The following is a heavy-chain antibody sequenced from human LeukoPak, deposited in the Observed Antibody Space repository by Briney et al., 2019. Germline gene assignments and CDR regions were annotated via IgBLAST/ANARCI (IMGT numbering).Heavy chain of an antibody. J-gene: IGHJ5*02. CDR3: AKGGLWFGELRGES. D-gene: IGHD3-10*01. CDR1: GFTFSSYA. CDR2: ISGSGGST. Sequence: GGSLRLSCAASGFTFSSYAMSWVRQAPGKGLEWVSAISGSGGSTYYADSVKGRFTISRDNSKNTLYLQMNSLRTEDTAVYYCAKGGLWFGELRGESWGQGTLVTVSS. V-gene: IGHV3-23*01.